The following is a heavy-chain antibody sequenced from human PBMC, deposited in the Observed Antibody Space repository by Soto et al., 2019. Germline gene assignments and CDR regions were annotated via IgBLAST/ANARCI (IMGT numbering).Heavy chain of an antibody. J-gene: IGHJ2*01. CDR1: GGTFSNYA. CDR3: ASRSGSYHWYFDL. Sequence: GASVKVSCKVSGGTFSNYAISWVRQAPGQGLEWMGGIIPIFGKANYAQKLQGRVTITADESTSTAYMEVSSLRSEDTAVYYCASRSGSYHWYFDLWGRGTLVTVSS. CDR2: IIPIFGKA. V-gene: IGHV1-69*13. D-gene: IGHD1-26*01.